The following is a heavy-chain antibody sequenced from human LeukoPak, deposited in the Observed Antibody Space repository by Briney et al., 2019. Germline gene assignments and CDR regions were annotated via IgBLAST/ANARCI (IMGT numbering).Heavy chain of an antibody. V-gene: IGHV1-2*06. CDR1: GFTFTGYY. CDR3: ATLVSGINY. J-gene: IGHJ4*02. CDR2: INPKTGGS. D-gene: IGHD1-20*01. Sequence: ASVRVSCKASGFTFTGYYMRWVRQAPGQGLEWLGRINPKTGGSNYAQNFQGRVTMTSDTSTTTAYMELSSLNSDDTAVYYCATLVSGINYWGQGTLVTVSS.